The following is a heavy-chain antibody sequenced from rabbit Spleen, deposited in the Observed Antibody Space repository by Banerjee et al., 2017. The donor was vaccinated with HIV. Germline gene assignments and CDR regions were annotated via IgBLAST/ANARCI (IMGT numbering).Heavy chain of an antibody. CDR3: ARGSATMTMVITGYYLGL. J-gene: IGHJ4*01. CDR2: INAATGKP. CDR1: GFSFGDRDV. Sequence: QEQLVESGGGLVQPTGSLTLTCKASGFSFGDRDVMCWVRQAPGKGLEWIACINAATGKPVYATWAKGRFTISRTSSTTVTLRMTSVTAADTATYFCARGSATMTMVITGYYLGLWGPGTLVTV. V-gene: IGHV1S45*01. D-gene: IGHD2-1*01.